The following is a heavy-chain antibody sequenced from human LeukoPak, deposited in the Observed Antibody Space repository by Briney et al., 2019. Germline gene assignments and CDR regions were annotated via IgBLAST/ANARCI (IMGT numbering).Heavy chain of an antibody. Sequence: PSETLSLTCTVSGGSISSSSYYWGWIRQPPGKGLEWIGSIYYSGSTYYNPSLKSRVTISVDTSKNQFSLKLSSVTAADTAVYYCARGTFGQEDYFDYWGQGTLVTVSS. CDR1: GGSISSSSYY. D-gene: IGHD3-10*01. CDR2: IYYSGST. V-gene: IGHV4-39*07. CDR3: ARGTFGQEDYFDY. J-gene: IGHJ4*02.